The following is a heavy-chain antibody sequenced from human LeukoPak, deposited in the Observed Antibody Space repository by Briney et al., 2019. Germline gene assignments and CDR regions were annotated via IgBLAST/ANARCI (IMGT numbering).Heavy chain of an antibody. V-gene: IGHV3-74*01. Sequence: PGGSLRLSCAASGFTFSNSWMHWVRQPPGKGLVWVSRINADGSSTTYADSVKGRFTISRDNAKNTLYLQMNSLRAEDTAVYYCATWPVPKTDFDYWGQGTLVTVS. CDR3: ATWPVPKTDFDY. J-gene: IGHJ4*02. CDR1: GFTFSNSW. CDR2: INADGSST.